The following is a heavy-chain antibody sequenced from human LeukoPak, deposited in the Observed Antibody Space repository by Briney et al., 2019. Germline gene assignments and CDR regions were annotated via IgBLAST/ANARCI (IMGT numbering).Heavy chain of an antibody. D-gene: IGHD6-19*01. CDR3: ATGHSSGGHDAFDI. V-gene: IGHV1-24*01. CDR1: GYTLTELS. J-gene: IGHJ3*02. Sequence: ASVKVSCKVSGYTLTELSMHWVRQAPGKGLEWMGGFDPEDGETIYAQEFQGRVTMTEDTSTDTAYMELSSLRSEDTAVYYCATGHSSGGHDAFDIWGQGTMVTVSS. CDR2: FDPEDGET.